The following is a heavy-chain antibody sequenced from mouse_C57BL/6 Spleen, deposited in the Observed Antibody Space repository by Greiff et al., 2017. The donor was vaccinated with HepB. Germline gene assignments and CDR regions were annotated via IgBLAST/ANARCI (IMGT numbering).Heavy chain of an antibody. V-gene: IGHV5-17*01. CDR1: GFTFSDYG. J-gene: IGHJ3*01. CDR3: ARSSITTEGAY. Sequence: DVQLVESGGGLVKPGGSLKLSCAASGFTFSDYGMHWVRQAPEKGLEWVAYISSGSSTIYYADTVKGRFTISRDNAKNTLFLQMTSLRSEDTAMYYCARSSITTEGAYWGQGTLVTVSA. D-gene: IGHD1-1*01. CDR2: ISSGSSTI.